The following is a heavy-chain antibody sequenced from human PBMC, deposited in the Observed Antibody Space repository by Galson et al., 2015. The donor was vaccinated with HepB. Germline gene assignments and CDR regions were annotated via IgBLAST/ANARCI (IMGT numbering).Heavy chain of an antibody. Sequence: SLRLSCAASGFTFSSYGMHWVRQAPGKGLEWVAVIWYDGSNKYYADSVKGRFTISRDNSKNTLYLQMNSLRAEDTAVYYCARERDSYRAVAGHFDYWGQGTLVTVSS. V-gene: IGHV3-33*01. D-gene: IGHD6-19*01. J-gene: IGHJ4*02. CDR3: ARERDSYRAVAGHFDY. CDR1: GFTFSSYG. CDR2: IWYDGSNK.